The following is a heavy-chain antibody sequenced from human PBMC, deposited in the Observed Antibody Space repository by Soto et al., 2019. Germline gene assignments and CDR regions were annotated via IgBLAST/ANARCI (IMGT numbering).Heavy chain of an antibody. Sequence: ASVKVSCKASGGTFSSYTISWVRQAPGQGLEWMGWLSVYDGNTYYAHKFQGRVTVTTDTSTSTAYMELRGLRSDDTAVYYCARGRPHDYWGQGTLVTVSS. CDR3: ARGRPHDY. CDR2: LSVYDGNT. V-gene: IGHV1-18*01. CDR1: GGTFSSYT. J-gene: IGHJ4*02.